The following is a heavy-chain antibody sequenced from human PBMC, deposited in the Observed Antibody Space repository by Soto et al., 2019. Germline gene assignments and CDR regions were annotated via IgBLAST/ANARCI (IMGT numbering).Heavy chain of an antibody. CDR2: ITPIFGTA. D-gene: IGHD1-26*01. V-gene: IGHV1-69*01. CDR3: ARDGGRHSGGIDY. J-gene: IGHJ4*02. Sequence: QVQLVQSGAEVKKPGSSVKVSCKASGGTFSSYSINWVRQAPGQGLEWMGEITPIFGTAYYAQKFQGRVTITADESTSTAYMELSSLRSEDTAVYYCARDGGRHSGGIDYWGQGTLVTVSS. CDR1: GGTFSSYS.